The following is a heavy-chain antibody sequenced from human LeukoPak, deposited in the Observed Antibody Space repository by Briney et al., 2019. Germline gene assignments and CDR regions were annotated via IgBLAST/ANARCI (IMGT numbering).Heavy chain of an antibody. J-gene: IGHJ5*02. D-gene: IGHD2-21*01. CDR3: ARDNCGGDCYYNWFDP. CDR2: IYYSGST. V-gene: IGHV4-30-4*08. Sequence: SETLSLTCTVSGGSISSGDYYWSWIRQPPGKGLEWIGYIYYSGSTYYNPSLKSRVTISVDTSKNQFSLKLCSVTAADTAVYYCARDNCGGDCYYNWFDPWGQGTLVTVSP. CDR1: GGSISSGDYY.